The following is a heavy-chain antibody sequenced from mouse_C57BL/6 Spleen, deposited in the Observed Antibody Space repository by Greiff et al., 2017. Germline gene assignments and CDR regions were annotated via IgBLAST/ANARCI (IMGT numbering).Heavy chain of an antibody. V-gene: IGHV1-54*01. Sequence: VQLQQSGAELVRPGTSVKVSCKASGYAFTNYLIEWVKQRPGQGLEWIGVINPGSGGTNYNEKFKGKATLTADKSSSTAYLQLSSLTSEDSAVYFGAKTYYSNYYAMDYWGQGTSVTVSS. D-gene: IGHD2-5*01. J-gene: IGHJ4*01. CDR2: INPGSGGT. CDR3: AKTYYSNYYAMDY. CDR1: GYAFTNYL.